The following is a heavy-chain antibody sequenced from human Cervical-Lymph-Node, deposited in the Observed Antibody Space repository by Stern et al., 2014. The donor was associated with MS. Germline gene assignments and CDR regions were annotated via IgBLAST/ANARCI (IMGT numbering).Heavy chain of an antibody. V-gene: IGHV3-15*01. CDR3: TTLSSGWKLDY. J-gene: IGHJ4*02. D-gene: IGHD6-19*01. CDR2: IKSKTDAETT. Sequence: EVQLVESGGGLVKPGGSLRLSCAASGFTFTGAWMSWVRQAPGKGLEWIGRIKSKTDAETTDYAAPVKGRFTISRSDSENSLYLQMNSLKSDDTAVYYCTTLSSGWKLDYWGQGTLVTVSS. CDR1: GFTFTGAW.